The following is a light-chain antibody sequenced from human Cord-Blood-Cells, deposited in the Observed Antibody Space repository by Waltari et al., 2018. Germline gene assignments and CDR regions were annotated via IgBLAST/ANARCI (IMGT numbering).Light chain of an antibody. V-gene: IGLV2-14*01. Sequence: QSALPQPASVSGSPGQSIHISCTGTSSYVGGYKYVSWYQQHPGKAPKLMIYDVSNRPSGVSNRFSGSKSGNTASLTISGLQAEDEADYYCSSYTSSSTYVFGTGTKVTVL. J-gene: IGLJ1*01. CDR2: DVS. CDR1: SSYVGGYKY. CDR3: SSYTSSSTYV.